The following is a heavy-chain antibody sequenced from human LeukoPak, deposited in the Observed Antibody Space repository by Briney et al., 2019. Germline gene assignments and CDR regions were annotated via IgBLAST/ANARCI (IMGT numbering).Heavy chain of an antibody. V-gene: IGHV3-9*01. CDR3: AKDFSLYSGSYYFDY. CDR1: GSTFDDYA. J-gene: IGHJ4*02. D-gene: IGHD1-26*01. CDR2: ISWNSGSI. Sequence: GGSLRLSCAASGSTFDDYAMHWVRQAPGKGLEWVSGISWNSGSIGYADSVKGRFTISRDNAKNSLYLQMNSLRAEDTALYYCAKDFSLYSGSYYFDYWGQGTLVTVSS.